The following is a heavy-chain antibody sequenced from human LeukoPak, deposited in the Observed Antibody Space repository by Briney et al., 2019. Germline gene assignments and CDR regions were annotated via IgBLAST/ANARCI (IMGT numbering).Heavy chain of an antibody. Sequence: GASVKVSCKASGYXFTGYYMHWVRQAPGQGLEWMGWINPNSGGTNYAQKFQGRVTMTRDTSISTAYMELSRLRSDDTAVYYCARVRDITMEDFDYWGQGTLVTVSS. CDR1: GYXFTGYY. J-gene: IGHJ4*02. CDR3: ARVRDITMEDFDY. V-gene: IGHV1-2*02. CDR2: INPNSGGT. D-gene: IGHD3-10*01.